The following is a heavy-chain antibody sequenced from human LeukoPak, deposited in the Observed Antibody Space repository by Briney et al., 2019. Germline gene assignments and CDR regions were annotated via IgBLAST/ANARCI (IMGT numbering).Heavy chain of an antibody. CDR1: GGSISSSSYY. Sequence: SETLSLTCTVSGGSISSSSYYWGWVRQPPGKGLEWIASIYYSGSTYYNPSLKSRVTISVDTSKNQFSLKLSSVTAADTAVYYCARSYSNYVYYYYYMDVWGKGTTVTVSS. V-gene: IGHV4-39*01. CDR3: ARSYSNYVYYYYYMDV. D-gene: IGHD4-11*01. J-gene: IGHJ6*03. CDR2: IYYSGST.